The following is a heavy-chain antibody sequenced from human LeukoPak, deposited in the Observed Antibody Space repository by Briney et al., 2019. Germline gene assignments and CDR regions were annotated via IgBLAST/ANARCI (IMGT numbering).Heavy chain of an antibody. D-gene: IGHD5-12*01. J-gene: IGHJ4*02. CDR1: GFTVSSNY. CDR3: ARAGLRVYYFDY. V-gene: IGHV3-53*01. Sequence: GGSLRLSCAASGFTVSSNYMSWVRQAPGKGLEWVSVIYSGGSTYYADSVKGRFTISRDNAKNSLYLQMNSLRDEDTAVYYCARAGLRVYYFDYWGQGTLVTVSS. CDR2: IYSGGST.